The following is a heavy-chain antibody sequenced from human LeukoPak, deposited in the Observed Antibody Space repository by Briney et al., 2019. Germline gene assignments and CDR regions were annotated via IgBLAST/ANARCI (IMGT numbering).Heavy chain of an antibody. D-gene: IGHD3-3*01. V-gene: IGHV1-8*01. Sequence: ASVKVSCKASGYTFTSYDINWVRQATRQGLEWMGWMNPNSGNTGYAQKFQGRVTMTRNTSISTAYMELSSLRSEDTAVYYCARGVPYDFWSGYYWDYWGQGTLVTVSS. CDR2: MNPNSGNT. J-gene: IGHJ4*02. CDR3: ARGVPYDFWSGYYWDY. CDR1: GYTFTSYD.